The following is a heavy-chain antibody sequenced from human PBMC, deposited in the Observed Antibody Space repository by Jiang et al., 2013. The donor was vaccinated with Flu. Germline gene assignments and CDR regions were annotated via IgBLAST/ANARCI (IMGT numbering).Heavy chain of an antibody. CDR2: TYYRSKWYN. J-gene: IGHJ4*02. CDR1: GDNVSSYSAA. V-gene: IGHV6-1*01. CDR3: ATLAPGAPESDS. D-gene: IGHD1-1*01. Sequence: SQTLSLTCAISGDNVSSYSAAWNWIRQSPSRGLEWLGRTYYRSKWYNDYAVSVKSRITINPDTSKNQFSLQLNSVTPEDTAVYYCATLAPGAPESDSWGQGTLVTVSS.